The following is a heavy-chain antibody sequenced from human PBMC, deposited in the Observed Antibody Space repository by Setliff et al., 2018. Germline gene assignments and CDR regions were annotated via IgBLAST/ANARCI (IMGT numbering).Heavy chain of an antibody. CDR1: GGSINNYY. V-gene: IGHV4-4*07. D-gene: IGHD1-26*01. CDR2: LHTSGST. Sequence: PSETLSLTCTISGGSINNYYWSWIRQPAGKGLEWVGRLHTSGSTNYNPSLKGRVTISVDTSRNQFSLNLTSVTAADTALYFCARDNPILGATDYWGQGALVTVSS. CDR3: ARDNPILGATDY. J-gene: IGHJ4*02.